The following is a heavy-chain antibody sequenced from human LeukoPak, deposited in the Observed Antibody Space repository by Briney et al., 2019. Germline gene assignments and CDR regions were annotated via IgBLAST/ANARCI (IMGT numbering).Heavy chain of an antibody. CDR1: GYTFTGYY. CDR3: ARDRGRYSNYVCDY. Sequence: ASVKVSCKASGYTFTGYYMHWVRQAPGQGLEWMGWINPNSGGINYAQKFQGRVTMTRDTSISTACMELSRLRSDDTAVYYCARDRGRYSNYVCDYWGQGTLVTVSS. CDR2: INPNSGGI. V-gene: IGHV1-2*02. D-gene: IGHD4-11*01. J-gene: IGHJ4*01.